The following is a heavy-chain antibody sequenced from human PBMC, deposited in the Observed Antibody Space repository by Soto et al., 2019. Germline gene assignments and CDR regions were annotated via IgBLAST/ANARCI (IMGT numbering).Heavy chain of an antibody. CDR2: MNPNSGNT. J-gene: IGHJ6*02. CDR1: GYTFTSYD. D-gene: IGHD4-4*01. V-gene: IGHV1-8*01. Sequence: GASVKVSCKASGYTFTSYDINWVRQATGQGLEWMGWMNPNSGNTGYAQKFQGRVTITRDTSASTAYMELSSLRSEDTAVYYCARETMTTVNISPRYYYYGMDVWGQGTTVTVSS. CDR3: ARETMTTVNISPRYYYYGMDV.